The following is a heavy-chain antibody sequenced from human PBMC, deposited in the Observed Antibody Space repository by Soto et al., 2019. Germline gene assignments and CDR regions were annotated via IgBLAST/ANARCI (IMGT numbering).Heavy chain of an antibody. V-gene: IGHV3-74*01. CDR3: TRGPRPISTGTGAY. CDR2: IYNDGTYS. D-gene: IGHD3-10*01. J-gene: IGHJ4*02. CDR1: EFIFKMYW. Sequence: PGGSLRLCCAASEFIFKMYWMHWVRQSPGKGLVWISRIYNDGTYSDYADSVRGRFTISRDNVNDTLYLQMNNLRAEDSGLYYCTRGPRPISTGTGAYWGQGTQVTVSS.